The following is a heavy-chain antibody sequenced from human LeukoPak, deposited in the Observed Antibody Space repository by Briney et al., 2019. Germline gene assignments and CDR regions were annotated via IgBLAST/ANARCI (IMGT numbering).Heavy chain of an antibody. J-gene: IGHJ4*02. D-gene: IGHD3-9*01. Sequence: GGSLRLSCAASGFTVSSNYMSWVRQAPGKGLEWASVIYSGGSTYYADSVKGRFTISRDNSKNTLYLQMNSLRAEDTAVYYCARDRYDILTGYYFFDYWGQGTLVTVSS. CDR1: GFTVSSNY. V-gene: IGHV3-66*02. CDR3: ARDRYDILTGYYFFDY. CDR2: IYSGGST.